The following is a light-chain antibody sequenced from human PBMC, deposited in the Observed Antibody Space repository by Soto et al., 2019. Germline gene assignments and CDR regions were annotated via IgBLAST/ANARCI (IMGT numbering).Light chain of an antibody. CDR3: QHYNDYSWT. V-gene: IGKV1-5*03. J-gene: IGKJ1*01. CDR1: QSISIW. Sequence: DIHMTQSPSTLSASVGDRVTITCRASQSISIWLAWYQQKPGKAPNLLIYKTSSLESGVPSRFSGSGSGTEVTLTISSLQPDDFAPYYCQHYNDYSWTFGQGTKVEIK. CDR2: KTS.